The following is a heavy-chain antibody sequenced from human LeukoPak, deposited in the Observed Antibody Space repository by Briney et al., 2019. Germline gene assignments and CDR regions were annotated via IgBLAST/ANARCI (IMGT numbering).Heavy chain of an antibody. CDR3: TSRYCSSTSCYN. Sequence: PGGSLRLSCAASGFTFSGSAMHWVRQASGKGLEWVGRIRSKANSYATAYAASVKGRFTIYRDDSKNTAYLQMNSLKTEDTAVYYCTSRYCSSTSCYNWGQGTLVTVSS. CDR1: GFTFSGSA. J-gene: IGHJ4*02. D-gene: IGHD2-2*02. V-gene: IGHV3-73*01. CDR2: IRSKANSYAT.